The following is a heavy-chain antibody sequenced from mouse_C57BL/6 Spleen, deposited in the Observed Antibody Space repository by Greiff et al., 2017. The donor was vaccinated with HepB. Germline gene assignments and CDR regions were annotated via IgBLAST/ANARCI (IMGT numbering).Heavy chain of an antibody. Sequence: VQLQQSGAELVRPGSSVKLSCKASGYTFTSYWMDWVKQRPGQGLEWIGNIYPSDSETHYNQKFKDKATLTVDKSSSTAYMQLSSLPSEDSAVYDCARGSGKPWVAYWGQGTLVTVSA. J-gene: IGHJ3*01. V-gene: IGHV1-61*01. D-gene: IGHD1-3*01. CDR3: ARGSGKPWVAY. CDR1: GYTFTSYW. CDR2: IYPSDSET.